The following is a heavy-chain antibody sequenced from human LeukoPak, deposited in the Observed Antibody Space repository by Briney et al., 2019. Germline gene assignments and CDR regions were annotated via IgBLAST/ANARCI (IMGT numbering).Heavy chain of an antibody. V-gene: IGHV4-34*01. J-gene: IGHJ5*02. CDR3: ARGTVDIVVVPAAQAYWLDP. D-gene: IGHD2-2*01. CDR2: INHSGST. Sequence: SETLSLTCAVYGGSFSGYYWSWIRQPPGKGLEWIGEINHSGSTNYNPSLKSRVTISVDTSKNQFSLKLSSVTAADTAVYYCARGTVDIVVVPAAQAYWLDPWGQGTLVTVSS. CDR1: GGSFSGYY.